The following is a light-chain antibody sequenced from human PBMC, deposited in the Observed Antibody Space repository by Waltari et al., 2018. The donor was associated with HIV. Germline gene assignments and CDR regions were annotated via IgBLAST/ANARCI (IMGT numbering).Light chain of an antibody. CDR3: CSSAGRYTFV. V-gene: IGLV2-11*01. Sequence: QPPLTQSRSVSGSPGQSIPISCTRTSHDVGAYNYVSWYQQHPGRAPKLLIFDLNRRPSGVPDRFSGSKSGNTASLTISGLQAEDEADYYCCSSAGRYTFVFGTGTKVTVL. J-gene: IGLJ1*01. CDR1: SHDVGAYNY. CDR2: DLN.